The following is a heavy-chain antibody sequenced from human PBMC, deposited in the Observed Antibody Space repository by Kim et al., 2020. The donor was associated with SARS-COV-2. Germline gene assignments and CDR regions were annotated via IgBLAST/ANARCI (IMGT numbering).Heavy chain of an antibody. J-gene: IGHJ2*01. CDR3: ARDHHPSYSNYDHYWYFDL. CDR2: IIPIFGTA. CDR1: GGTFSSYA. V-gene: IGHV1-69*13. Sequence: SVKVSCKASGGTFSSYAISWVRQAPGQGLEWMGGIIPIFGTANYAQKFQGRVTITADESTSTAYMELSSLRSEDTAVYYCARDHHPSYSNYDHYWYFDLWGRGTLVTVSS. D-gene: IGHD4-4*01.